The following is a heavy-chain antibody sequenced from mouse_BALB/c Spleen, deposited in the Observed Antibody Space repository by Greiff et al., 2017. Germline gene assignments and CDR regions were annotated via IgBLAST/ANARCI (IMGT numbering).Heavy chain of an antibody. V-gene: IGHV5-4*02. J-gene: IGHJ4*01. CDR1: GFTFSDYY. D-gene: IGHD1-1*01. Sequence: EVQGVESGGGLVKPGGSLKLSCAASGFTFSDYYMYWVRQTPEKRLEWVATISDGGSYTYYPDSVKGRFTISRDNAKNNLYLQMSSLKSEDTAMDYCARDYYYGSSGGMDYWGQGTSVTVSS. CDR3: ARDYYYGSSGGMDY. CDR2: ISDGGSYT.